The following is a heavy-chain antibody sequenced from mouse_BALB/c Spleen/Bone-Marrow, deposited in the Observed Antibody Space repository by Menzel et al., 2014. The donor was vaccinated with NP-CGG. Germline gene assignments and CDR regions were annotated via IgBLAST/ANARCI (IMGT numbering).Heavy chain of an antibody. CDR1: GFTFSSYG. J-gene: IGHJ3*01. CDR3: AREGYEYGWFAD. V-gene: IGHV5-9-2*01. Sequence: EVMLVESGGDLVKPGGSLKLSCAASGFTFSSYGMSWVRQTPEKRLEWVATISGGGSYIYYADIVKGLFIISRDNAKNNLYLQVRSLRSEDAALYYCAREGYEYGWFADWGQGTLVTVSA. CDR2: ISGGGSYI. D-gene: IGHD2-4*01.